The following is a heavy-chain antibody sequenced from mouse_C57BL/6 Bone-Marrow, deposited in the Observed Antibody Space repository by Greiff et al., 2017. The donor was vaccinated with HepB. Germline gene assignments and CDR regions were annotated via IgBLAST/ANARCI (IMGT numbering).Heavy chain of an antibody. J-gene: IGHJ1*03. CDR3: ARSKGYWYFDV. CDR1: GYTFTSYW. Sequence: VQLQQPGAELVRPGTSVKLSCKASGYTFTSYWMHWVKQRPGQGLEWIGVIDPSDSYTNYNQKFKGKATLTVDKSSSTAYMQLSSLTSEDSAVYYCARSKGYWYFDVWGTGTTVTVSS. V-gene: IGHV1-59*01. CDR2: IDPSDSYT.